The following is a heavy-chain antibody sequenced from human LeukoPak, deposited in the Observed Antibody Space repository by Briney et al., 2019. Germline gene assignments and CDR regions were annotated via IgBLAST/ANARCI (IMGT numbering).Heavy chain of an antibody. CDR3: ARDFIPAATFHS. CDR1: GFTFSDYY. CDR2: ISGSENYI. J-gene: IGHJ4*02. V-gene: IGHV3-11*04. D-gene: IGHD6-25*01. Sequence: EGSLRLSCEASGFTFSDYYMSWIRQAPGKGLEWLAYISGSENYIYYADSVKGRFTISRDNAKNSVYLQMDSLRVEDTARYYCARDFIPAATFHSWGQGTRVTVSS.